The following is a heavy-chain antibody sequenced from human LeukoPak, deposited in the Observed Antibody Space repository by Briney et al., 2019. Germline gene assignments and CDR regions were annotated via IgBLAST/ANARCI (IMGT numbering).Heavy chain of an antibody. Sequence: KPSETLSLTCTVSGGSISSSSYYWGWIRQPPGKGLEWIGSIYYSGSIYYNPSLKSRVTISVDTSKNQYSLKLSSVTAADTAVYYCARGGSPFDYWGQGTLVTVSS. CDR1: GGSISSSSYY. J-gene: IGHJ4*02. CDR3: ARGGSPFDY. D-gene: IGHD3-16*01. CDR2: IYYSGSI. V-gene: IGHV4-39*01.